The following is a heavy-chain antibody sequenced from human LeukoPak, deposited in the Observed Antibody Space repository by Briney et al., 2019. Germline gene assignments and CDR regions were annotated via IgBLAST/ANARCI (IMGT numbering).Heavy chain of an antibody. Sequence: GGSLRLSCAASGFTFSGYIMNWVRQAPGKGLEWVSFISSSSNTIYYADSVKGRFTVSRDNAKNSLYLQMNSLRAEDTAVYYCARDLWLDYWGQGTLVTVSS. V-gene: IGHV3-48*01. CDR2: ISSSSNTI. D-gene: IGHD2-21*01. CDR3: ARDLWLDY. J-gene: IGHJ4*02. CDR1: GFTFSGYI.